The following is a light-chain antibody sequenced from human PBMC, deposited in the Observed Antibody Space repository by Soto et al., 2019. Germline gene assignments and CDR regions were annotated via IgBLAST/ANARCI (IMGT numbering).Light chain of an antibody. CDR2: EVT. CDR3: SSFASSNTWV. V-gene: IGLV2-8*01. CDR1: SSDVGAYNY. Sequence: QSAPTQPPSASGSPGQSVTISCTGTSSDVGAYNYVSWYQQHAGKAPKLVIYEVTKRPSGVPDRFSGSKSANTASLTVSGLQAEDEADYYCSSFASSNTWVFGGGTKLTFL. J-gene: IGLJ3*02.